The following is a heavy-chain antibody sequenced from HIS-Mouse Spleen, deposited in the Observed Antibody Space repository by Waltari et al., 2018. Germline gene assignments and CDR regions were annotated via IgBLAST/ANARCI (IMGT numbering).Heavy chain of an antibody. CDR3: AKDRGSPLYFDY. CDR2: TSYDGSNK. V-gene: IGHV3-30*18. Sequence: QVQLVESGGGVVQPGRSLRLSCAASGFTFSSYGMHWVRQAPGKGLEWVAVTSYDGSNKYYADSVKGRFTISRDNSKNTLYPQMNSLRAEDTAVYYCAKDRGSPLYFDYWGQGTLVTVSS. D-gene: IGHD1-26*01. J-gene: IGHJ4*02. CDR1: GFTFSSYG.